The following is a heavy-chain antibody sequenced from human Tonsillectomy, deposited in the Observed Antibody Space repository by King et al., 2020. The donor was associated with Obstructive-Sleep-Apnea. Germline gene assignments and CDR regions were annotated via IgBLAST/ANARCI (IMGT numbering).Heavy chain of an antibody. D-gene: IGHD6-19*01. CDR2: IYYSGST. V-gene: IGHV4-59*01. CDR3: ARVLLNSSGWDDAFDI. Sequence: VQLQESGPGLVKPSETLSLTCTVSGGSISSYYWSWIRQPPGKGLEWIGYIYYSGSTNYNPSLKSRVTISVDTSKNQSSLKLSSVTAADTAVYYCARVLLNSSGWDDAFDIWGQGTMVTVSS. J-gene: IGHJ3*02. CDR1: GGSISSYY.